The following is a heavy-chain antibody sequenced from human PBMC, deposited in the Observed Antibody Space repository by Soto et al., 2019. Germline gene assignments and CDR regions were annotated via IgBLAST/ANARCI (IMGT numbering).Heavy chain of an antibody. Sequence: SETLSLTCTVSGGSISSGGYYWNWISQHPGKGLEWIGYIYSSGNTYYNPSLKSRITMSVDTSKNQFSLKLSSMTAADTAVYYCASSYSGYDWGGFDFWGQGTLVTVSS. CDR2: IYSSGNT. D-gene: IGHD5-12*01. CDR3: ASSYSGYDWGGFDF. J-gene: IGHJ4*02. CDR1: GGSISSGGYY. V-gene: IGHV4-31*03.